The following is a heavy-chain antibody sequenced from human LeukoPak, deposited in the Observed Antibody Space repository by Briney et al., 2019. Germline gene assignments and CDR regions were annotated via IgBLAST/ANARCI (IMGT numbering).Heavy chain of an antibody. D-gene: IGHD6-13*01. CDR3: ARGRIAAAGTERGSFDP. V-gene: IGHV4-34*01. Sequence: SETLSLTCAVYGGSFSGYYWSWIRQPPGKGLEWIGEINHSGGTNYNPSLKSRVTISVDTSKNQFSLKLSSVTAADTAVYYCARGRIAAAGTERGSFDPWGQGTLVTVSS. CDR2: INHSGGT. J-gene: IGHJ5*02. CDR1: GGSFSGYY.